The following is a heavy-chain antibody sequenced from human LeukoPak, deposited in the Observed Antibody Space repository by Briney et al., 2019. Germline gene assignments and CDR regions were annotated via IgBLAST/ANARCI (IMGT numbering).Heavy chain of an antibody. Sequence: GGSLRLSCAASGFTFSSYSMTWVRQAPGKGLEWVSSISSSSSYIYYADSVKGRLTISRDNAKNPLYLQMNSLRAKDTAVYYCAREGIAAAGAFDYWGQGTLVTVSS. J-gene: IGHJ4*02. CDR3: AREGIAAAGAFDY. CDR2: ISSSSSYI. CDR1: GFTFSSYS. D-gene: IGHD6-13*01. V-gene: IGHV3-21*01.